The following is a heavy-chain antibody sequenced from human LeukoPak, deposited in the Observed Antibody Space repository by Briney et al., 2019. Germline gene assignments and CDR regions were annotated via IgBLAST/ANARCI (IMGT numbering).Heavy chain of an antibody. V-gene: IGHV3-30*18. CDR2: ISYDGSNK. D-gene: IGHD3-9*01. J-gene: IGHJ4*02. Sequence: GGSLRLSCATSGFTFSNYGFHWVRQAPGKGLEWVAVISYDGSNKYYADSVKGRFTISRDNSKNTLYLQMNSLRAEDTAVYYCAKDLGVRYFDWLIPGSDYWGQGTLVTVSS. CDR3: AKDLGVRYFDWLIPGSDY. CDR1: GFTFSNYG.